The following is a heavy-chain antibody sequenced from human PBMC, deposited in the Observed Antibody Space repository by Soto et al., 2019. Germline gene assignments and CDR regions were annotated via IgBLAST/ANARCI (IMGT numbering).Heavy chain of an antibody. J-gene: IGHJ4*02. D-gene: IGHD5-12*01. Sequence: QVQLVQSGAEVKKPGSSVKVSCKASGGTFSSYAISWVRQAPGQGLEWMGGIIPIFGTANYAQKFQGRVTITADESTSTAYMELTSLRSEDTAVYYCARVYLQDGYNSAVGDYWGQGTLVTVSS. CDR1: GGTFSSYA. CDR3: ARVYLQDGYNSAVGDY. CDR2: IIPIFGTA. V-gene: IGHV1-69*01.